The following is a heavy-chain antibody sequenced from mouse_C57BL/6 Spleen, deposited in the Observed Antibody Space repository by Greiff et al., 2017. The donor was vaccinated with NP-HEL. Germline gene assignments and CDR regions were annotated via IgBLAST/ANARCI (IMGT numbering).Heavy chain of an antibody. J-gene: IGHJ4*01. V-gene: IGHV1-69*01. CDR2: IDPSDSYT. Sequence: VQLQQPGAELVMPGASVKLSCKASGYTFTSYWMHWVKQRPGQGLEWIGEIDPSDSYTNYNQKFKGKSTLTVDKSSSTAYMQLSSLTSEDSAVYYCARRDSNPYAMDYWGQGTSVTVSS. D-gene: IGHD2-5*01. CDR1: GYTFTSYW. CDR3: ARRDSNPYAMDY.